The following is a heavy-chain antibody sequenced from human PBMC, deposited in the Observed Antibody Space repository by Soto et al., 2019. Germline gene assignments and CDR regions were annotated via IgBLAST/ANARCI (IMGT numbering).Heavy chain of an antibody. Sequence: GGSLRLSCSASGFTFSSYAMHWVRQAPGKRLEYVSGVRGNGDPPFYADSVKGRFTISRDNSKNTLYLQMSSLSADDTAVYYCVKSRGGNNFDFFDWGQGALVTVSS. V-gene: IGHV3-64D*06. CDR3: VKSRGGNNFDFFD. D-gene: IGHD5-12*01. J-gene: IGHJ4*02. CDR1: GFTFSSYA. CDR2: VRGNGDPP.